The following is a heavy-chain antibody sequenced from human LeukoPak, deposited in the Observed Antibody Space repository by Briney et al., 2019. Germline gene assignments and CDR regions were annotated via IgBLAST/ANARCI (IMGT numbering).Heavy chain of an antibody. CDR2: ISSSSSIV. J-gene: IGHJ4*02. Sequence: PGGSLRLSCAASGFTFSSYSMNWVRQAPGRGLEWVSYISSSSSIVYSADSVKGRFTISRDNAKSSLYLQMNSLRAEDTAVYYCARVSYSSGWYLDDSWGQGTLVTVSS. D-gene: IGHD6-19*01. V-gene: IGHV3-48*01. CDR3: ARVSYSSGWYLDDS. CDR1: GFTFSSYS.